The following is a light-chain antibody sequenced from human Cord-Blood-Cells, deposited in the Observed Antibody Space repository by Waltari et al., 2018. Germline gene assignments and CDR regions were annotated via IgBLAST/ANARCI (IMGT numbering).Light chain of an antibody. CDR3: SSYTSSSTPRV. Sequence: QSALTQPASVSGSPGQSITISCTGTSSDVGGYNYVSWYQQHPGKARKLMIYEVSNRPSGVSNRFSGSKSGNTASLTISGLQAEDEADYYCSSYTSSSTPRVFGTGTKVTVL. CDR1: SSDVGGYNY. CDR2: EVS. J-gene: IGLJ1*01. V-gene: IGLV2-14*01.